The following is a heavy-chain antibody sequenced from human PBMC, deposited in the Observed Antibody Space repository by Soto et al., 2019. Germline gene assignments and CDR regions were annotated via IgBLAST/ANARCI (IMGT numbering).Heavy chain of an antibody. Sequence: SETLSLTCTVSGGSISSSSYYWGWIRQPPGKGLEWIGSIYYSGSTYYNPSLKSRVTISVDTSKNQSSLKLRSVTAADTAVYYCARHVKEYSSGWFPIDYWGQGTLVTLSS. CDR1: GGSISSSSYY. CDR2: IYYSGST. CDR3: ARHVKEYSSGWFPIDY. J-gene: IGHJ4*02. D-gene: IGHD6-19*01. V-gene: IGHV4-39*01.